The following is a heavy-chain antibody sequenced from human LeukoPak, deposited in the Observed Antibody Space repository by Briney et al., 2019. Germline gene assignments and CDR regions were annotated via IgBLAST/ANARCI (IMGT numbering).Heavy chain of an antibody. V-gene: IGHV5-51*01. Sequence: GESLKISCKGSGFTFTSYWIAWVRQMPGKGLEWMGIIYPGDSDTTYSPSFQGQVTISADKSISTAYLQWSSLKASDTAMYYCVTAAPGISALDYWGQGTLVTVSS. CDR1: GFTFTSYW. J-gene: IGHJ4*02. CDR3: VTAAPGISALDY. CDR2: IYPGDSDT. D-gene: IGHD6-13*01.